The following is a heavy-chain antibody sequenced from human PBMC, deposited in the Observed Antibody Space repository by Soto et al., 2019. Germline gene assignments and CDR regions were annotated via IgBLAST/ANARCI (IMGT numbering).Heavy chain of an antibody. CDR1: GFTVSSNY. V-gene: IGHV3-53*01. J-gene: IGHJ6*02. CDR3: ARDNPPAATTYYYYYGMDV. Sequence: PGGSLRLSCAASGFTVSSNYMSWVRQAPGKGLEWVSVIYSGGSTYYADSVKGRFTISRDHSKNTLYLQMNSLRAEDTAVYYCARDNPPAATTYYYYYGMDVWGQGTTVTVSS. D-gene: IGHD2-2*01. CDR2: IYSGGST.